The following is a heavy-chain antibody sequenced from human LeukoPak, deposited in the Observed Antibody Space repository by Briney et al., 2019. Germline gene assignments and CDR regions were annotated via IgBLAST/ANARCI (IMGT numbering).Heavy chain of an antibody. CDR1: GYTFTGYH. V-gene: IGHV1-46*01. J-gene: IGHJ4*02. D-gene: IGHD3-10*01. CDR2: INPSGGST. Sequence: ASVKVSCKTSGYTFTGYHMHWVRQAPGQGLEWMGIINPSGGSTSYAQKFQGRVTMTRDTSTSTVYMELSSLRSEDTAVYYCARDVYYYGSGSYYNPLGYWGQGTLVTVSS. CDR3: ARDVYYYGSGSYYNPLGY.